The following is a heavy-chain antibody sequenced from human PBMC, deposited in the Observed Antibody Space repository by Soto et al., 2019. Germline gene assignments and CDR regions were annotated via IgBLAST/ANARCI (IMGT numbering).Heavy chain of an antibody. V-gene: IGHV3-30*18. CDR2: ISYDGSNK. J-gene: IGHJ3*02. CDR1: GFTFSSYD. D-gene: IGHD3-22*01. CDR3: AKDGPYDTTLGAFDI. Sequence: QVQLVESGGGVVQPGRSLRLSCAASGFTFSSYDMHWVRQAPGKGLEWVAVISYDGSNKYYADSVKGRFTISRDNSKNTLYLQMNSLRAEDTAVYYCAKDGPYDTTLGAFDICGQGTMVTVAS.